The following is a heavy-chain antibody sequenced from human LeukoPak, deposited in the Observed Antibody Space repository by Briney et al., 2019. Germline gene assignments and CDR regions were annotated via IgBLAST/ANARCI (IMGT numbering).Heavy chain of an antibody. CDR1: GYTFTGHG. CDR2: ISTYNGDT. J-gene: IGHJ5*02. V-gene: IGHV1-18*01. CDR3: ARDLAFLAVPAANGWFDP. Sequence: GASVKVSCKASGYTFTGHGVSWVRQAPGQGLEWMGWISTYNGDTKYTQRLQGRVTLTSDTSTDTVYMEVRSLKSDDTAVYYCARDLAFLAVPAANGWFDPWGQGTLVIVSS. D-gene: IGHD6-19*01.